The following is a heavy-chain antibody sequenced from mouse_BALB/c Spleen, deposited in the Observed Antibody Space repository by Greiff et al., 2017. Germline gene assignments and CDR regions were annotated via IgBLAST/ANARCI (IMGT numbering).Heavy chain of an antibody. J-gene: IGHJ4*01. CDR2: ILPSDSDT. Sequence: QVQLQQSGAELVRPGASVKLSCKASGYSFTSYWMNWVKQRPGQGLEWIGMILPSDSDTNLNQKFKDKATLTVDKSSSTAYMQLSSPTSEDSAVYYCARKYEYDAMDYWGQGTSVTVSS. D-gene: IGHD2-10*02. CDR3: ARKYEYDAMDY. V-gene: IGHV1-74*01. CDR1: GYSFTSYW.